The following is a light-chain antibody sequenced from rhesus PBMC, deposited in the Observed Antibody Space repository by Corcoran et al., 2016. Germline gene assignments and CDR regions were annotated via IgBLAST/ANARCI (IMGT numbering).Light chain of an antibody. V-gene: IGKV1-22*01. Sequence: DIQMTQSPSSLSASVGDTVTITCRASQTISTWLDWYQQKPGKAPKVLIYKASSLQSGVPSRISGSGSGTDFTLTISSLQPEDFATYYCLQYASSPWTFGQGTKVEIK. CDR3: LQYASSPWT. CDR2: KAS. J-gene: IGKJ1*01. CDR1: QTISTW.